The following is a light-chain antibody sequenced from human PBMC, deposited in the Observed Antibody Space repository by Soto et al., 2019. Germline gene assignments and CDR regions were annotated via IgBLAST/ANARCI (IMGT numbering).Light chain of an antibody. CDR1: RSNIGSSN. CDR3: AAWDDSRSGAV. J-gene: IGLJ7*01. CDR2: KNT. V-gene: IGLV1-47*01. Sequence: QSVLTQPPSASGTPGQRVTISCSGSRSNIGSSNVYWYQQLPGTAPKLLIYKNTQRPSWVPDRFSCSKSGTSASLAISGLRSEDEAAYYCAAWDDSRSGAVFGGGTQLTVL.